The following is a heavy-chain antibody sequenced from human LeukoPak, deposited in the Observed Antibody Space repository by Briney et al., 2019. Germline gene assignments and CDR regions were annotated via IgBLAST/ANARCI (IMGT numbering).Heavy chain of an antibody. CDR3: ARDSVRPYDTALFDY. Sequence: PGGSLRLSCAASGFTFSSYWMSWVRQAPGKGLEWVANIKQDGSEKYYVDSVKGRLTISRDNAKNSLYLQMNSLRAEDTAVYYCARDSVRPYDTALFDYWGQGTLVTVSS. CDR1: GFTFSSYW. D-gene: IGHD5-18*01. CDR2: IKQDGSEK. V-gene: IGHV3-7*01. J-gene: IGHJ4*02.